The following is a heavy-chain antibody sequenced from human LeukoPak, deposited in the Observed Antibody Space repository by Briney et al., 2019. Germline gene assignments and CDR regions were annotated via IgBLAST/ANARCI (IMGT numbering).Heavy chain of an antibody. CDR1: GFTSSSYW. D-gene: IGHD6-19*01. Sequence: GGSLRISCAASGFTSSSYWMSWVRQAPGKGLEWVANIKQDGSEKYYVDSVKGRFTISRDNAKNSLYLQMNSLRAENTAVYYCARDRGSSGWYEFDYWGQGTLVTVSS. CDR3: ARDRGSSGWYEFDY. V-gene: IGHV3-7*01. CDR2: IKQDGSEK. J-gene: IGHJ4*02.